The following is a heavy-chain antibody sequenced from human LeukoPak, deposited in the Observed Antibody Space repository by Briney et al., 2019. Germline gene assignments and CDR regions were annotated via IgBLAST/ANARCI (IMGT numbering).Heavy chain of an antibody. CDR3: ARDGYYYDSSGYLYLDY. V-gene: IGHV4-34*01. Sequence: SETLSLTCAVYGGSFSGYYWSWIRQPPGKGLEWIGEINHSGSTNYNPSLKSRVTMSVDTSKNQFSLKLSSVTAADTAVYYCARDGYYYDSSGYLYLDYWGQGTLVTVSS. D-gene: IGHD3-22*01. CDR2: INHSGST. J-gene: IGHJ4*02. CDR1: GGSFSGYY.